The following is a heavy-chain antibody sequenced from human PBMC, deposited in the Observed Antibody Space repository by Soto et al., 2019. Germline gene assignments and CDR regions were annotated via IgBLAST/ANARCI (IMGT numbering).Heavy chain of an antibody. J-gene: IGHJ4*02. Sequence: SETLSLTCAVSGDSISSSGFYWGWIRQPPGKGLEWIGSIYYSGSTYYNPSLKSRVTISVDTSKSQFSLKMRSVTAADTAVYYCARRQQWLAGYFDYWGQGALVTVSS. CDR3: ARRQQWLAGYFDY. D-gene: IGHD6-19*01. CDR2: IYYSGST. CDR1: GDSISSSGFY. V-gene: IGHV4-39*01.